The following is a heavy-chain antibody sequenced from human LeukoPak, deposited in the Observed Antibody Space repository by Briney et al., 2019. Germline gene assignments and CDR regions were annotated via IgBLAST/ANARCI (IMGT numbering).Heavy chain of an antibody. CDR1: GFTFSSYA. D-gene: IGHD3-22*01. V-gene: IGHV3-30-3*01. Sequence: GGSLRLSCAASGFTFSSYAMHWVRQAPGKGLEWVAVISYDGSNKYYADSVKGRFTISRDNSKNTLYLQMNSLRAEDTAVYYCARDDDYYDSSGYLGYWGQGTLVTVSS. J-gene: IGHJ4*02. CDR3: ARDDDYYDSSGYLGY. CDR2: ISYDGSNK.